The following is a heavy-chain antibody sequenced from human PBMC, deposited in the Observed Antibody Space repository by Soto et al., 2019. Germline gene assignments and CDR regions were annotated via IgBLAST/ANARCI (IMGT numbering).Heavy chain of an antibody. CDR1: GFTFSSYS. CDR2: ISSSSSTI. V-gene: IGHV3-48*01. CDR3: ARESEDLTSNFDY. Sequence: GGSLRLSCAASGFTFSSYSMNWVRQAPGKGLEWVSYISSSSSTIYYADSVKGRFTISRDNAKNSLYLQMNSLRAEDTAVYYCARESEDLTSNFDYWGQGTLVTVSS. J-gene: IGHJ4*02.